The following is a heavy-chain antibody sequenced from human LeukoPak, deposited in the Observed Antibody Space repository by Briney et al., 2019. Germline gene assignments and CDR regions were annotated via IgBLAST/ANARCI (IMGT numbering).Heavy chain of an antibody. CDR3: ARIALWFGELWGSDPFDY. D-gene: IGHD3-10*01. CDR1: GYTFTSYG. Sequence: GASVKVSCRASGYTFTSYGISWVRQAPGQGLEWMGWISAYNGNTNYAQKLQGRVTMTTDTSTSTAYMELRSLRSDDTAVYYCARIALWFGELWGSDPFDYWGQGTLVTVSS. V-gene: IGHV1-18*01. CDR2: ISAYNGNT. J-gene: IGHJ4*02.